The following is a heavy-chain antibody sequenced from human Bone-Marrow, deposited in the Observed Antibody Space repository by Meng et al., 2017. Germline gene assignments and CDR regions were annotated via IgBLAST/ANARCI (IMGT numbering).Heavy chain of an antibody. CDR3: SRAMYYYDGSVEI. CDR2: LYHRGTT. Sequence: SETLSLTCVVSGFSINSAYCWCWIRQPPGKGLEWIGTLYHRGTTYYNPSLKSRVTISVDTSKNQFSLKLTSVTAADTAIYYCSRAMYYYDGSVEIWGQGTMVTVSS. CDR1: GFSINSAYC. V-gene: IGHV4-38-2*01. J-gene: IGHJ3*02. D-gene: IGHD3-22*01.